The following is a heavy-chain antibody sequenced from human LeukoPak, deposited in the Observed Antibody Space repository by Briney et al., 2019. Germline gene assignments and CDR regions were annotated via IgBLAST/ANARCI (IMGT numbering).Heavy chain of an antibody. V-gene: IGHV3-30*04. CDR1: GFTFSSYA. D-gene: IGHD3-3*01. CDR3: ARGSSWSGYSVWFDP. CDR2: ISYDGSNK. J-gene: IGHJ5*02. Sequence: GGSLRLSCAASGFTFSSYAMHWVRQAPGKGLEWVAVISYDGSNKYYADSVKGRFTISRDNSKNTLYLQMNSLRAEDTAVYYCARGSSWSGYSVWFDPWGQGTLVTVSS.